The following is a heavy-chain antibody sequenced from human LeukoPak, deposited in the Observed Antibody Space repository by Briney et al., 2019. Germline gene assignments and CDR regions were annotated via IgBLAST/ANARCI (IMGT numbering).Heavy chain of an antibody. V-gene: IGHV1-2*02. CDR1: GYTFTGYY. Sequence: ASVKVSCKASGYTFTGYYMHWVRQAPGQGLEWMGWINPNSGGTNYAQKFQGRVTMTRDTSISTAYMELSRLRSDDTAVYYCAAGGHSSSWYDYYYYYMDVWGKGTTVTVSS. D-gene: IGHD6-13*01. J-gene: IGHJ6*03. CDR3: AAGGHSSSWYDYYYYYMDV. CDR2: INPNSGGT.